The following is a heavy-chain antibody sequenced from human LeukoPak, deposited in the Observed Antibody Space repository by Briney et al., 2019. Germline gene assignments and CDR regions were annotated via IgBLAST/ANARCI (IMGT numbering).Heavy chain of an antibody. CDR1: GASFSYYY. V-gene: IGHV4-34*01. CDR2: VSDSGHT. CDR3: ARVRDKYYDLVTGHWYFDF. J-gene: IGHJ4*02. Sequence: SETLSLTCAVHGASFSYYYWSWVRQPPGNGLEWIGEVSDSGHTRSNPSLRSGFTMSVDTSKRQLSLRLASVTAADTAVYYCARVRDKYYDLVTGHWYFDFWGQGTLVTVSS. D-gene: IGHD3-9*01.